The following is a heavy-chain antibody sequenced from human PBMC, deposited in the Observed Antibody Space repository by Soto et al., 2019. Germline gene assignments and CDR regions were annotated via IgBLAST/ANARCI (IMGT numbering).Heavy chain of an antibody. Sequence: QLQLQESGPGLVKPSQTLSLACTVSGGSFSSGGYYWSWIRQLPGKGLEWIGYIYYSGSTYYNPSLKGRFTISLDTSKNQFSLKLSSVTAADTAVYYCARATSFSGHHGYWGQGTLVTVSS. CDR2: IYYSGST. CDR1: GGSFSSGGYY. CDR3: ARATSFSGHHGY. J-gene: IGHJ4*02. V-gene: IGHV4-31*03. D-gene: IGHD2-8*02.